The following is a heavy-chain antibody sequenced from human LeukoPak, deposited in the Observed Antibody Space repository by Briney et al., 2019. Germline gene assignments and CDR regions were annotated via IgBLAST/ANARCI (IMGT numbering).Heavy chain of an antibody. J-gene: IGHJ6*02. Sequence: GESLKISCQGSGYSFSTYWIGWVRQMPGKGLEWMGIIYPDDSDTKYSPSFRGQVTISADKSIRTAYLQWSSLKASDSAIYYCARQKNVDVVVPAAHYLGFYYGMDVWGQGTAVTVSS. CDR2: IYPDDSDT. CDR3: ARQKNVDVVVPAAHYLGFYYGMDV. CDR1: GYSFSTYW. D-gene: IGHD2-2*01. V-gene: IGHV5-51*01.